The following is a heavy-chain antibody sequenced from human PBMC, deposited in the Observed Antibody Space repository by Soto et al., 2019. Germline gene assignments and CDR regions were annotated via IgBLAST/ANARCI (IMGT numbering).Heavy chain of an antibody. Sequence: QVQLVQSGAEVKKPGASVKVSCKVSGYTLTDLSMHWVRQAPGKGLEWMGGFDPEDGETIYAQKFQGRVTMTEGASTDSACMELSSLGSEDTAVYYCAADHAASRFDYWGQRTLVTVSS. CDR1: GYTLTDLS. V-gene: IGHV1-24*01. J-gene: IGHJ4*02. CDR2: FDPEDGET. CDR3: AADHAASRFDY. D-gene: IGHD6-25*01.